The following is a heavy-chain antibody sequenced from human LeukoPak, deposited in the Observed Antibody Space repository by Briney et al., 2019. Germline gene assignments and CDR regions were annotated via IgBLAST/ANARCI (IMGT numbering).Heavy chain of an antibody. CDR1: GFTFSSYG. Sequence: PGGSLRLSCAASGFTFSSYGMHWVRQAPGKGLEWVAVISYDGSYKYYADSVKGRFTISRDNSQNTLYLQMSSLRAEDTAVYYCVRDRTGGRVAFDIWGQGTMVTVSS. J-gene: IGHJ3*02. CDR2: ISYDGSYK. V-gene: IGHV3-30*03. CDR3: VRDRTGGRVAFDI. D-gene: IGHD1-14*01.